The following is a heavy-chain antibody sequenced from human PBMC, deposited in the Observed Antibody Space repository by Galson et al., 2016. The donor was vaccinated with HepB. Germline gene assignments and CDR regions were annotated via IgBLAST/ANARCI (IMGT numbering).Heavy chain of an antibody. Sequence: QSGAEVKTPGESLKISCKGSGYSFTTYWIGWVRQMPGKGLEWMGMIYPGDSDTRHSPSFHGQVTISADQSINTAYLQWSSLKASDTAMYYCARTVSIAAAGGADYWGQGTLVTVSS. CDR3: ARTVSIAAAGGADY. D-gene: IGHD6-13*01. V-gene: IGHV5-51*01. CDR1: GYSFTTYW. J-gene: IGHJ4*02. CDR2: IYPGDSDT.